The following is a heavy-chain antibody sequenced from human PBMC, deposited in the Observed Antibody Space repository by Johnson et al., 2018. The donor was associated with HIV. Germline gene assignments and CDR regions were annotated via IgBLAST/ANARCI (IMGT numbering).Heavy chain of an antibody. D-gene: IGHD2-2*02. CDR2: IKQDGSEK. CDR3: ATRDPTYRPGVFDI. V-gene: IGHV3-7*01. Sequence: MLLVESGGGLVQPGGSLRLSCAASGFTFSSYWMSWVRQAPGKGLEWVANIKQDGSEKYYVDSVKGRFTISRDNAKNSLYLQMNSLRAEDTAVYYCATRDPTYRPGVFDIWGQGTMDTVSS. CDR1: GFTFSSYW. J-gene: IGHJ3*02.